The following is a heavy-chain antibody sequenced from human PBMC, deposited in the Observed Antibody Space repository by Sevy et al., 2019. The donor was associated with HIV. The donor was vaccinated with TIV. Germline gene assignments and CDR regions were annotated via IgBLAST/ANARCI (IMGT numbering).Heavy chain of an antibody. CDR1: GSTLTNLS. D-gene: IGHD3-22*01. Sequence: ASLKVSCKVSGSTLTNLSMHWVRQAPGKGLEWMGTFDPEDGETIYAQKFQVRVTMTEDTSTDTAYMELSSLRSEDTAVYYCATTKDYYEDNGDPFDYWGQGTLVTVSS. V-gene: IGHV1-24*01. CDR3: ATTKDYYEDNGDPFDY. CDR2: FDPEDGET. J-gene: IGHJ4*02.